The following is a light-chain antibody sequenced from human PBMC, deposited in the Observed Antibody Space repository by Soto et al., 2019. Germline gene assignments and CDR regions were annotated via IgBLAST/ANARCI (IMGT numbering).Light chain of an antibody. Sequence: EIVLTQSPGTLSLSPGERATLSCRASQSVSNNYLAWYQQKPGQAPRLLIYGASNRTTGIPDRFSGSWSGTDFPLTISRLEPEDFAVYYCQQYGSSGTFGQGTKVEIK. CDR3: QQYGSSGT. CDR1: QSVSNNY. J-gene: IGKJ1*01. V-gene: IGKV3-20*01. CDR2: GAS.